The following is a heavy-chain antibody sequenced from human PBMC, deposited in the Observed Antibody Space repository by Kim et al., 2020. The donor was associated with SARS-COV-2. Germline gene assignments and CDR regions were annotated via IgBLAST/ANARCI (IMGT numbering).Heavy chain of an antibody. CDR1: GGTFSSYA. J-gene: IGHJ6*02. CDR2: IIPIFGTA. V-gene: IGHV1-69*13. D-gene: IGHD5-18*01. Sequence: SVKVSCKASGGTFSSYAISWVRQAPGQGLEWMGGIIPIFGTANYAQKFQGRVTITADESTSTAYMELSSLRSEDTAVYYCARGVGYSYGFDVGYYYYGMDVWGQGTTVTVSS. CDR3: ARGVGYSYGFDVGYYYYGMDV.